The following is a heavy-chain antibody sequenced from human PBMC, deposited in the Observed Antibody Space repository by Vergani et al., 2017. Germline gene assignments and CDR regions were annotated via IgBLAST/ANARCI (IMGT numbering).Heavy chain of an antibody. CDR1: GYSFTSYW. V-gene: IGHV5-51*01. Sequence: EVQLVQSGAEVKKPGESLKISCKGSGYSFTSYWIGWVRQMPGKGLEWMGIIYPGYSDTRYSPSFQGQVTISANKSISTAYLQWSTLKASDTAMYYCARSPGITMIVVVPPGAFDIWGQGTMVTVSS. D-gene: IGHD3-22*01. J-gene: IGHJ3*02. CDR3: ARSPGITMIVVVPPGAFDI. CDR2: IYPGYSDT.